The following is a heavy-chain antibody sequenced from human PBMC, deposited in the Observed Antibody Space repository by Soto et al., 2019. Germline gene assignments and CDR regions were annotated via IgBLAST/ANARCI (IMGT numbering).Heavy chain of an antibody. CDR3: ARDYSDGYCSGGSCYDP. CDR2: ISYDGSNK. Sequence: QVQLVESGGGVVQPGRSLRLSCAASGFTFSSYAMHWVRQAPGKGLERVAVISYDGSNKYYADSVKGRFTISRDNSKNTLYLQMNSLRAEDTAVYYCARDYSDGYCSGGSCYDPWGQGTLVTVSS. CDR1: GFTFSSYA. D-gene: IGHD2-15*01. J-gene: IGHJ5*02. V-gene: IGHV3-30-3*01.